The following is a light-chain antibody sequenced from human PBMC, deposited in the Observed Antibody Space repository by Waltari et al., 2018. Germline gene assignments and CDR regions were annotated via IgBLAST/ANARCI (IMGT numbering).Light chain of an antibody. Sequence: SSDLTQSPSVSVSPGQTARITCSGDALPDQYAFWYQQKPGQATVLVIYKDIERPSGIPERFSGSSSGTTVTLTISGVQAEDEADYYCQSADSSGSLFGGGTKLTVL. CDR1: ALPDQY. J-gene: IGLJ2*01. CDR3: QSADSSGSL. V-gene: IGLV3-25*03. CDR2: KDI.